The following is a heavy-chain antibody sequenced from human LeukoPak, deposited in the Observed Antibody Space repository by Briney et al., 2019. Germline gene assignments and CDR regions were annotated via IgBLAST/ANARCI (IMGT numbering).Heavy chain of an antibody. CDR2: ISSSSSLI. D-gene: IGHD6-13*01. Sequence: GGSLRLSCAASGFTFSYYSMNWVRQAPGRGLEWVSCISSSSSLIFYSDSVRGRFTISRDNTKNLLYLHMNSLRVEDTAVYYCAKVDRGDYSSSPVPYYNYYMNVWGKGTTVTVSS. J-gene: IGHJ6*03. V-gene: IGHV3-21*01. CDR3: AKVDRGDYSSSPVPYYNYYMNV. CDR1: GFTFSYYS.